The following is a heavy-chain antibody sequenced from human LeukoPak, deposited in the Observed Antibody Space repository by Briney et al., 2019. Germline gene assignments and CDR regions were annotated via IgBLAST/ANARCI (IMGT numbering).Heavy chain of an antibody. D-gene: IGHD5-18*01. Sequence: SSQTLSLTCTVSGGSISSGSYYWSWIRQPAGKGLEWIGRIYTSGSTNYNPSLKSRVTISVDTSKNQFSPKLSSVTAADTAVYYCARGSWDTAMVRLIFDIWGQGTMVTVSS. CDR3: ARGSWDTAMVRLIFDI. CDR1: GGSISSGSYY. V-gene: IGHV4-61*02. CDR2: IYTSGST. J-gene: IGHJ3*02.